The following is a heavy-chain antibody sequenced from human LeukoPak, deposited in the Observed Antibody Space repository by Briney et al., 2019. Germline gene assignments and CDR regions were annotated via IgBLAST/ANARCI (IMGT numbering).Heavy chain of an antibody. J-gene: IGHJ4*02. Sequence: GGSLRLSCAASGFTVSSNYMSWVRQAPGEGLEWGSVIYSGGSTYYADSVKGRFTISRDNSKNTLYLQMNGLRAEDTAVYYCARDSASSDYWGQGTLVTVSS. CDR1: GFTVSSNY. CDR2: IYSGGST. D-gene: IGHD3-10*01. CDR3: ARDSASSDY. V-gene: IGHV3-66*01.